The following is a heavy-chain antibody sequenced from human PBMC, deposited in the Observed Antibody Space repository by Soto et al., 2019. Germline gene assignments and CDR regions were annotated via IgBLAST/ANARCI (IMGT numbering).Heavy chain of an antibody. CDR3: AKRPVGAAFDY. D-gene: IGHD2-15*01. Sequence: EVQLVETGGGLIQPGGSLRLSCAASGFTVSSNYMSWVHQAPGKGLEWVSVIYSGGSTYYADSVKGRFTISRDNSKNTLYLQMNSLRAEDTAVYYCAKRPVGAAFDYWGQGTLVTVSS. J-gene: IGHJ4*02. V-gene: IGHV3-53*02. CDR1: GFTVSSNY. CDR2: IYSGGST.